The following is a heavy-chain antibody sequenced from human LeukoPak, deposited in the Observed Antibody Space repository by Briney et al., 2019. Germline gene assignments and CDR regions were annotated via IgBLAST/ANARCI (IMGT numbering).Heavy chain of an antibody. Sequence: GGSLRLSCVASGFTFTNNGFHWVRQAPGKGLEWVAAIWSDGSKKYYADSVKGRFTISKDNSKNTLYLQMNSLRAEDTAVYYCASDSYSPEYFQHWGQGTLVTVSS. J-gene: IGHJ1*01. V-gene: IGHV3-33*01. CDR2: IWSDGSKK. CDR1: GFTFTNNG. CDR3: ASDSYSPEYFQH. D-gene: IGHD2-15*01.